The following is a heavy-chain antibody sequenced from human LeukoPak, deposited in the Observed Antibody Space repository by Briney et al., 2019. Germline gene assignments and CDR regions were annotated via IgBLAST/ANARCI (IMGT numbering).Heavy chain of an antibody. CDR3: AGHPAEMNTL. CDR2: ISYDGSNK. D-gene: IGHD5-24*01. CDR1: GFTFSSYG. V-gene: IGHV3-30*03. J-gene: IGHJ4*02. Sequence: PGGSLRLSCAASGFTFSSYGMHWVRQAPGKGLEWVAVISYDGSNKYYADSVKGRFTISRDNSKNTLYLQMNSLRAEDTAVYYCAGHPAEMNTLWGQGTLVTVSS.